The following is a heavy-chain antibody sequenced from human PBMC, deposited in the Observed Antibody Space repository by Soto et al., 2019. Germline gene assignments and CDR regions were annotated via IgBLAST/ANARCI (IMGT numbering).Heavy chain of an antibody. J-gene: IGHJ4*02. CDR3: ARRWNYYLDF. CDR1: GFPFREFG. Sequence: QMQLVESGGGVVHPGRSLRLSCVASGFPFREFGMHWVRQAQGKGLEWVALISYDGGDYADSVKGRFTISRDDSRDTLFLHMDNLRPDDTGVYYCARRWNYYLDFWGQGTLVAVSS. CDR2: ISYDGGD. D-gene: IGHD1-1*01. V-gene: IGHV3-33*05.